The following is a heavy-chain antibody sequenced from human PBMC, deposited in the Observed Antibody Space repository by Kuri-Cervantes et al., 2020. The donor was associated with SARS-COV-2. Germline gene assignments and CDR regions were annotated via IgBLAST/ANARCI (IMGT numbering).Heavy chain of an antibody. Sequence: GSLKISCAASGFTFSSYEMNWVRQAPGKGLEWVSYISSSGSTIYYADSVKGRFTISRDNAKNSLYLQMNSLRAEDTAVYYCARDGRRRDYYGMDVWGQGTTVTVSS. CDR1: GFTFSSYE. CDR2: ISSSGSTI. CDR3: ARDGRRRDYYGMDV. V-gene: IGHV3-48*03. J-gene: IGHJ6*02.